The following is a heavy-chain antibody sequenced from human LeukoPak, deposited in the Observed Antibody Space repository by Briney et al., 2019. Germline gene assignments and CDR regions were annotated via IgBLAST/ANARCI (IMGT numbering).Heavy chain of an antibody. J-gene: IGHJ6*02. Sequence: PSETLSLTCTVPGGSISSYYWSWIRQPAGKGLEWIGYIYYSGSTNYNPSLKSRVTISVDTSKNQFSLKLSSVTAADAAVYYCARLGGGALLWFGELLPNYYGMDVWGQGTTVTVSS. D-gene: IGHD3-10*01. CDR2: IYYSGST. CDR1: GGSISSYY. CDR3: ARLGGGALLWFGELLPNYYGMDV. V-gene: IGHV4-59*01.